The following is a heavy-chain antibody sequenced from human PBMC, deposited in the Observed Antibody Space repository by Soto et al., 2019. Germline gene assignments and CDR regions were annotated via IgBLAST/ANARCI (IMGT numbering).Heavy chain of an antibody. CDR2: ISGSGGST. CDR1: GFTFSSYA. D-gene: IGHD6-19*01. CDR3: AKTIRVIAVAGYYFDY. J-gene: IGHJ4*02. V-gene: IGHV3-23*01. Sequence: GGSLRLSCAASGFTFSSYAMSWVRQAPGKGLEWVSAISGSGGSTYYADSVKGRFTISRDNSKNTLYLQMNSLRAEDTAVYYCAKTIRVIAVAGYYFDYWGQGTLVTVSS.